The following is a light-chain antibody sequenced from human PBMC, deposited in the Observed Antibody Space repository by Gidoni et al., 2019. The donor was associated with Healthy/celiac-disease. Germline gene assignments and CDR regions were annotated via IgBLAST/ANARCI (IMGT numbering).Light chain of an antibody. V-gene: IGKV1-39*01. Sequence: DIQMTQSPSSLSASVGDRVTITCRASKSISSYLNWYQQKPGKAPKLLIYAASSLQSGVPPRFSGSGSGTDFTLTISSLQPEDFATYYCQQSYSTRWTFGQGTKVEIK. CDR1: KSISSY. CDR2: AAS. J-gene: IGKJ1*01. CDR3: QQSYSTRWT.